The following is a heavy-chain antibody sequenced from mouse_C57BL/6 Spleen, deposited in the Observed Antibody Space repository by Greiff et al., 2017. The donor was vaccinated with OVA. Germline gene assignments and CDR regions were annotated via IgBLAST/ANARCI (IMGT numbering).Heavy chain of an antibody. D-gene: IGHD1-1*02. J-gene: IGHJ3*01. CDR2: IDPENGDT. CDR1: GFNIKDDY. CDR3: TGGPLAWFAY. V-gene: IGHV14-4*01. Sequence: EVQLQQSGAELVRPGASVKLSCTASGFNIKDDYMHWVKQRPEQGLEWIGWIDPENGDTEYASKFQGKATITADTSSNTAYLQLSSLTSEDTAVYYCTGGPLAWFAYWGQGTLVTVSA.